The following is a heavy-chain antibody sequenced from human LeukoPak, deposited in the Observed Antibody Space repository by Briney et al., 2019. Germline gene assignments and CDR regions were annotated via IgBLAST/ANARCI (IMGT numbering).Heavy chain of an antibody. CDR3: ARGALGYSGYDHDAFDI. D-gene: IGHD5-12*01. Sequence: PPETLSLTCTVSGGSISSYYWSWIRQPPGKGLEWIGYIYYSGSTSYNPSLKSRVTISVDTSKNQFSLKLSSVTAADTAVYYCARGALGYSGYDHDAFDIWGQGTMVTVSS. CDR2: IYYSGST. J-gene: IGHJ3*02. CDR1: GGSISSYY. V-gene: IGHV4-59*01.